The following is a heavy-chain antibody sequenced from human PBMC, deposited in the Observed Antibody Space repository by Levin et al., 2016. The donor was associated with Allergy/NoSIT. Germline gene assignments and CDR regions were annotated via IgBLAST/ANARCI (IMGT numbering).Heavy chain of an antibody. Sequence: GGSLRLSCAASGFTFGSYDMHWVRQIPGKGLEWVSTIITGGDTHYADSVKGRFTISRENAKNSLYLQMKSLRVGDTAVYYCARGDYYDRGHFDYWGQGTLVTVSS. J-gene: IGHJ4*02. CDR2: IITGGDT. CDR3: ARGDYYDRGHFDY. CDR1: GFTFGSYD. V-gene: IGHV3-13*04. D-gene: IGHD3-22*01.